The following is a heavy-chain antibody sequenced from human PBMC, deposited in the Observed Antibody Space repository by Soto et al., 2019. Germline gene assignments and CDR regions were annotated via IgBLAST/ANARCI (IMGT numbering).Heavy chain of an antibody. Sequence: PSETLSLTCTVSGGSISSYYWSWIRQPSGKGLEWIGRIYTSGSTNYNPSFKSRVTMSVDTSKNQFSLKLTSVTAADTAVYYCARDLKFGQADYWGQGTQVTVSS. CDR3: ARDLKFGQADY. CDR1: GGSISSYY. D-gene: IGHD3-10*01. V-gene: IGHV4-4*07. J-gene: IGHJ4*02. CDR2: IYTSGST.